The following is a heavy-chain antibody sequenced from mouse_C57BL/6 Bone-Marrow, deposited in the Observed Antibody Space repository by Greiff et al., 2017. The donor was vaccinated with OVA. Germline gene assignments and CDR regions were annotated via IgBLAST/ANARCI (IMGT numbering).Heavy chain of an antibody. D-gene: IGHD2-4*01. Sequence: EVKVEESGGGLVQPGGSMKLSCAASGFTFSDAWMDWVRQSPEKGLEWVAEIRNKANNHATYYAESVKGRFTISRDDSKSSVYLQMNSLRAEDTGIYYCTRGLRRGYYFDYWGQGTTLTVSS. J-gene: IGHJ2*01. CDR3: TRGLRRGYYFDY. CDR2: IRNKANNHAT. CDR1: GFTFSDAW. V-gene: IGHV6-6*01.